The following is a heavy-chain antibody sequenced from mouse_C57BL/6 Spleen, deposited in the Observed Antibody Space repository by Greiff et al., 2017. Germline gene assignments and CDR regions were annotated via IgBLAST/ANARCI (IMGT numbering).Heavy chain of an antibody. V-gene: IGHV5-16*01. CDR1: GFTFSDYY. D-gene: IGHD2-5*01. J-gene: IGHJ4*01. CDR2: INYDGSST. CDR3: ARGYYSNPYAMDY. Sequence: EVKLVESEGGLVQPGSSMKLSCTASGFTFSDYYMAWVRQVPEKGLEWVANINYDGSSTYYLDSLKSRFIISRDNAKNILYLQMSSLKSEDTATYYCARGYYSNPYAMDYWGQGTSVTVSA.